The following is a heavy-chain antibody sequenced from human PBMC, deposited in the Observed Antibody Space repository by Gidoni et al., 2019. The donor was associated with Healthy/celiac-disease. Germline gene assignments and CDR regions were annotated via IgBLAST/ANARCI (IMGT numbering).Heavy chain of an antibody. CDR2: IYYSGST. CDR1: GGSISSSSYY. CDR3: ARRAIFGVVTSDY. D-gene: IGHD3-3*01. Sequence: QLQLQESGPGLVKPSETLSLTCTVSGGSISSSSYYWGWLRQPPGKGLEWIGSIYYSGSTSYNPSLKSRVTISVDTSKNQFSLKLSSVTAADTAVYYCARRAIFGVVTSDYWGQGTLVTVSS. V-gene: IGHV4-39*01. J-gene: IGHJ4*02.